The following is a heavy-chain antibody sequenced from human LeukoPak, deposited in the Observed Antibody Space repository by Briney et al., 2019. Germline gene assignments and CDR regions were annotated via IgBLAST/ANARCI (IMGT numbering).Heavy chain of an antibody. Sequence: SETLSLTCAVYGGSFSGYYRSWIRQPPGKGLEWIGEINHSGSTNHNPSLKSRVTISVDTSKNQFSLKLSSVTAADTAVYYCARVAGRRDGYNWDYWGQGTLVTVSS. CDR2: INHSGST. J-gene: IGHJ4*02. CDR1: GGSFSGYY. D-gene: IGHD5-24*01. V-gene: IGHV4-34*01. CDR3: ARVAGRRDGYNWDY.